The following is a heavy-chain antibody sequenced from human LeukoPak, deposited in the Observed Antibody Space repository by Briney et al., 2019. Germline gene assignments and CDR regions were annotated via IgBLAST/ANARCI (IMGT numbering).Heavy chain of an antibody. D-gene: IGHD4-17*01. CDR1: GGSFSVYY. CDR3: ARGDYGDYVNY. J-gene: IGHJ4*02. Sequence: SETLSLSCAVYGGSFSVYYWSWVRQPPGKGLEWVGEINHSGSTNHNPSLKSRVTISVDTSKNQSSLKLSSVTAADTAVYYCARGDYGDYVNYWGQGTLVTVSS. CDR2: INHSGST. V-gene: IGHV4-34*01.